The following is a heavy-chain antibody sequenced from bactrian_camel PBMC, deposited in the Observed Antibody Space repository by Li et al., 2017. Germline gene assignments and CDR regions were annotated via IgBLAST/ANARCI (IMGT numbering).Heavy chain of an antibody. CDR2: IDSGGSNT. D-gene: IGHD2*01. CDR1: GFTFSIYW. Sequence: QVQLVESGGDLVRPGGSLRLSCAAAGFTFSIYWLYWVRQAPGKGLEWVSSIDSGGSNTYYADSVKGRFTVSRDNANNTVNLMMNSLKPEDTAMYYCAANFGPYCSGPYLARRANFLGQGTQVTVS. V-gene: IGHV3S6*01. J-gene: IGHJ4*01.